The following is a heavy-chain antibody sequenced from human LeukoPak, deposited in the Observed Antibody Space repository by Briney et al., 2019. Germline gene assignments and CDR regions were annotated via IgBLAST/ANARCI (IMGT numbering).Heavy chain of an antibody. Sequence: GRSLRLSCAASGFTFSSYGMHWVRQAPGKGLEWVAVISYDGSNKYYADSVKGRFTISRDNSKNTLYLQMNSLRAEDTAVYYCAREREGGFDPWGQGTLVTVSS. V-gene: IGHV3-30*03. D-gene: IGHD1-26*01. CDR2: ISYDGSNK. J-gene: IGHJ5*02. CDR3: AREREGGFDP. CDR1: GFTFSSYG.